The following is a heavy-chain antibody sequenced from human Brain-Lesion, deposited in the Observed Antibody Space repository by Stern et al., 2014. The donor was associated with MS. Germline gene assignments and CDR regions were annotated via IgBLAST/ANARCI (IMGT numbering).Heavy chain of an antibody. V-gene: IGHV4-61*02. D-gene: IGHD3-9*01. CDR2: IYSSGSP. CDR1: GGSISSGNYY. Sequence: VQLVESGPGLVKPSQTLSLTCTVSGGSISSGNYYWSWIRQPAGEGLEWIGRIYSSGSPQYNPPLKSRATISADTSTNHFPLRLSSVTAADTAVYYCARGNYDVLTDNGGHGFDIWGQGTMVTVSS. CDR3: ARGNYDVLTDNGGHGFDI. J-gene: IGHJ3*02.